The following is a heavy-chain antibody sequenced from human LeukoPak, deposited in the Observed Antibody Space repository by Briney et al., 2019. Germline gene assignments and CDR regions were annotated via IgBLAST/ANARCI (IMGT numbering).Heavy chain of an antibody. D-gene: IGHD4-23*01. V-gene: IGHV3-33*01. J-gene: IGHJ4*02. Sequence: SGRSLRLSCAASGFTFSSYGMHWVRQAPGKGLEWVAVIWYDGSNKYYADSVKGRFTISRDNSKNTLYLQMNSLGAEDTAVYYCAREGPRGKSQFDYWGQGTLVTVSS. CDR3: AREGPRGKSQFDY. CDR2: IWYDGSNK. CDR1: GFTFSSYG.